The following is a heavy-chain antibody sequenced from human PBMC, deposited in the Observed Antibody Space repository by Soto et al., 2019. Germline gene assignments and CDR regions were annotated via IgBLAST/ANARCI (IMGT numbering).Heavy chain of an antibody. D-gene: IGHD1-26*01. V-gene: IGHV1-69*06. CDR3: AGGWETVGTTTPFAY. Sequence: QVQLVQSGAEVKKPGYSVKVSCKASGGTFSNYAINWVRQAPGQGLEWMGGIIPLFGTPNYAQKFQGRVTFTAHKSTSTAYMELRRLRSDDTAVYYCAGGWETVGTTTPFAYWGQGTLVTVSS. J-gene: IGHJ4*02. CDR1: GGTFSNYA. CDR2: IIPLFGTP.